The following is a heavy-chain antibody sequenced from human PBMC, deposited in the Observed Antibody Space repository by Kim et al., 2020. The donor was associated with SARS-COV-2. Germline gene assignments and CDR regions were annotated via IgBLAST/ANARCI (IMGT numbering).Heavy chain of an antibody. CDR1: GFTVSSNY. V-gene: IGHV3-53*04. CDR3: ARDGVSDTAMARYWYFDL. D-gene: IGHD5-18*01. Sequence: GGSLRLSCAASGFTVSSNYMSWVRQAPGKGLEWVSVIYSGGSTYYADSVKGRFTISRHNSKNTLYLQMNSLRAEDTAVYYCARDGVSDTAMARYWYFDLWGRGTLVTVSS. J-gene: IGHJ2*01. CDR2: IYSGGST.